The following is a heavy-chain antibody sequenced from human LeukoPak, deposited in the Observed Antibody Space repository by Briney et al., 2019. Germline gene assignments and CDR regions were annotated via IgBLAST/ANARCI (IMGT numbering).Heavy chain of an antibody. CDR2: INPSGGST. CDR3: ARGSRYCSSTSCYESSWFDP. Sequence: ASVKVSCKASGYTFTSYYMHWVRQAPGQGLEWMGIINPSGGSTSYAQKFQGRVTMTRDTSTSTVYMELSSLRSEDTAVYYCARGSRYCSSTSCYESSWFDPWGQGTLVTVSS. D-gene: IGHD2-2*01. V-gene: IGHV1-46*01. J-gene: IGHJ5*02. CDR1: GYTFTSYY.